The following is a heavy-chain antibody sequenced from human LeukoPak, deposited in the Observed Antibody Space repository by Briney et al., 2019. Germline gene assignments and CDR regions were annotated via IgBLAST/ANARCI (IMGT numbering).Heavy chain of an antibody. V-gene: IGHV3-23*01. CDR3: ARDSQWEPWTPTDY. CDR1: GFTFSSYA. D-gene: IGHD1-26*01. Sequence: GGSLRLSCAASGFTFSSYAMSWVRQAPGKGLEWVSAISGSGGSTYYADSVKGRFTISRDNSKNTLYLQMNSLRAEDTAVYYCARDSQWEPWTPTDYWGQGTLVTVSS. J-gene: IGHJ4*02. CDR2: ISGSGGST.